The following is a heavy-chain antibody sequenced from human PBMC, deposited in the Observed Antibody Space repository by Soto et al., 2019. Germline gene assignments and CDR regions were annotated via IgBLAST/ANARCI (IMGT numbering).Heavy chain of an antibody. CDR3: GRVRVDKAEGWFDP. V-gene: IGHV5-10-1*01. Sequence: GESLKISCKAFGYSFTTYWITWVRQMPGKGLEWMGRIDPSDSYANYSPSFQGHVTISADKSINTAYLQWSSLKASDTAIYYCGRVRVDKAEGWFDPWGQGTLVTVSS. J-gene: IGHJ5*02. CDR2: IDPSDSYA. D-gene: IGHD5-18*01. CDR1: GYSFTTYW.